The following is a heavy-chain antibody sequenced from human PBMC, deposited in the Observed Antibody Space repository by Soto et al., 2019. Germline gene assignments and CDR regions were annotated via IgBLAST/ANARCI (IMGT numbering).Heavy chain of an antibody. J-gene: IGHJ3*02. D-gene: IGHD2-2*01. V-gene: IGHV4-31*03. Sequence: SETLSLTCTVSGASISSGGYYWSWIRQHPGKGLEWIGYIYYSGSTYYNPSLKSRVTISVDTSKKQFSLKLSSVTAADTAVYYCARGWTGSSTSARAFDIWGQGTMVTVSS. CDR1: GASISSGGYY. CDR2: IYYSGST. CDR3: ARGWTGSSTSARAFDI.